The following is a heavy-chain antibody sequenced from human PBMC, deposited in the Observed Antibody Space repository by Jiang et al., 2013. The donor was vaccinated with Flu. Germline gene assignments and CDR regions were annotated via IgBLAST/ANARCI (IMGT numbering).Heavy chain of an antibody. V-gene: IGHV3-7*03. CDR3: ARDEKADWFVFSGHHGMDV. Sequence: VESGGGLVQPGGSLRLSCEASGFTFSRHWMSWVRQAPGKGLEWVANIKQDGSERYYVDSVKGRFTISRESARNSLYLQMNNLRVEDTAVYYCARDEKADWFVFSGHHGMDVWGQGTTVTVSS. J-gene: IGHJ6*02. CDR2: IKQDGSER. CDR1: GFTFSRHW. D-gene: IGHD3-9*01.